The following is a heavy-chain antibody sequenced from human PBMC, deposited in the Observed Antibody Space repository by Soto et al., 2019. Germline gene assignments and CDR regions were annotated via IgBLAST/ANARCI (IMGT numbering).Heavy chain of an antibody. J-gene: IGHJ4*02. D-gene: IGHD2-2*01. CDR2: IYYSGST. Sequence: QLQLQESGPGLVKPSETLSLTCTVSGGSISSSSYYWGWIRQPPGKGLEWIGSIYYSGSTYYNPSLKSRVTISVDTSKNQFSLKLSSVTAADTAVYYCARQVLSFTVPSSPYQQLDYWGQGTLVTVSS. CDR3: ARQVLSFTVPSSPYQQLDY. V-gene: IGHV4-39*01. CDR1: GGSISSSSYY.